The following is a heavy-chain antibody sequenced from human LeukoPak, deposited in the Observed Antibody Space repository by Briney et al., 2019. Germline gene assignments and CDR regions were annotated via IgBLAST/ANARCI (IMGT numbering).Heavy chain of an antibody. CDR2: IYYSGST. J-gene: IGHJ4*02. V-gene: IGHV4-39*01. CDR1: GGSVSSSSYY. D-gene: IGHD3-22*01. CDR3: ARGWLSGYYFDY. Sequence: SSETLSLTCTVSGGSVSSSSYYWGWIRQHPGKGLEWIGSIYYSGSTYYNPSLKSRVTISVDTSKNQFSLKLSSVTAADTAVYYCARGWLSGYYFDYWGQGTLVTVSS.